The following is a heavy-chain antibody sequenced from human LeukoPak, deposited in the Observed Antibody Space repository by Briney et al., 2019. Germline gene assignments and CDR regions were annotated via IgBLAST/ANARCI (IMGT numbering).Heavy chain of an antibody. Sequence: PGGSLRLSCAASGFTFSNYWMSWVRQAPGKGLEWVANIKQDGSEKYYVDSVKGRFTISRDNAKNSLYLQMNSLRAEDTAVYYCVRPLRSPGAWDASDIWGQGTMVTVSS. D-gene: IGHD1-26*01. CDR1: GFTFSNYW. V-gene: IGHV3-7*01. J-gene: IGHJ3*02. CDR2: IKQDGSEK. CDR3: VRPLRSPGAWDASDI.